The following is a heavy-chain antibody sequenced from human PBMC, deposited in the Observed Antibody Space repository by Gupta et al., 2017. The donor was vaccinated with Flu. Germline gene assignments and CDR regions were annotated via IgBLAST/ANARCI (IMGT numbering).Heavy chain of an antibody. Sequence: QVQLVESGGGVVQPGRSLRLSCAASGFTFSSYGMHWVRQAPGKGLGWVAVIWYDGSNKYYADSVKGRFTISRDNSKNTLYLQMNSLRAEDTAVYYCAREVSDFWSGYYTRALVDWGQGTLVTVST. CDR3: AREVSDFWSGYYTRALVD. CDR2: IWYDGSNK. D-gene: IGHD3-3*01. CDR1: GFTFSSYG. J-gene: IGHJ4*02. V-gene: IGHV3-33*01.